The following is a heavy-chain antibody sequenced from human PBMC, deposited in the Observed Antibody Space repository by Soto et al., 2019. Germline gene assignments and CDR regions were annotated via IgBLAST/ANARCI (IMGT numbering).Heavy chain of an antibody. CDR3: AKSPGGTYCSCSGYYDHLDL. V-gene: IGHV1-8*01. D-gene: IGHD2-2*01. Sequence: SAVKVTWKDSGYTYTKNEINWVRQTTGQGLEWMGWMNPNSGNTGYAQKFQGRVTMTRNTSINTAYMELSSLTSDDTAVYFCAKSPGGTYCSCSGYYDHLDLSGQGSFDIGSS. CDR1: GYTYTKNE. J-gene: IGHJ5*02. CDR2: MNPNSGNT.